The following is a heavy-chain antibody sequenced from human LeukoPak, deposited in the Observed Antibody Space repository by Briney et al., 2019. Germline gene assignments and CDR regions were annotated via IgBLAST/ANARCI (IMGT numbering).Heavy chain of an antibody. CDR3: ARDLIGSASSYSSGAWDY. CDR1: GGTFSNYA. Sequence: SVKVSCKASGGTFSNYAISWVRQAPGQGLEWMGGIIPMFGTADYAQKFQGRVTITADESTSTAYMELSSLRAADTAVYYCARDLIGSASSYSSGAWDYWGQGILVTVSS. V-gene: IGHV1-69*13. D-gene: IGHD3-22*01. CDR2: IIPMFGTA. J-gene: IGHJ4*02.